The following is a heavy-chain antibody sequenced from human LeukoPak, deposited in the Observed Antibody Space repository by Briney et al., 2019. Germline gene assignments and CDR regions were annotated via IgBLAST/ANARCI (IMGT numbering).Heavy chain of an antibody. D-gene: IGHD6-19*01. V-gene: IGHV3-23*01. J-gene: IGHJ4*02. CDR3: AKGPCSSGWSGGYYFDY. Sequence: PGGSLRLSCAASGFTFSSYAMSWVRQAPGKGLEWVSAISGSGGSTYYADSVKGRFTISRDNSKNTLYLQMNSLRAEDTAVYYCAKGPCSSGWSGGYYFDYWGQGTLVTVSS. CDR2: ISGSGGST. CDR1: GFTFSSYA.